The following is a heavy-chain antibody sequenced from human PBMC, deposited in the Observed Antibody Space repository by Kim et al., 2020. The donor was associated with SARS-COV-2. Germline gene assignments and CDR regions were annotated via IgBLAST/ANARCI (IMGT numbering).Heavy chain of an antibody. D-gene: IGHD5-18*01. CDR3: VKGIQLWLTYYFDY. J-gene: IGHJ4*02. CDR2: ISSNGGST. V-gene: IGHV3-64D*06. Sequence: GGSLRLSCSASGFTFSSYAMHWVRQAPGKGLEYVSAISSNGGSTYYADSVKGRFTISRDNSKNTLYLQMSSLRAEDTAVYYCVKGIQLWLTYYFDYWGQGTLVTVSS. CDR1: GFTFSSYA.